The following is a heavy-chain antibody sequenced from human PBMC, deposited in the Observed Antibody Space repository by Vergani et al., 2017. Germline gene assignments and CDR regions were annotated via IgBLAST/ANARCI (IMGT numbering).Heavy chain of an antibody. CDR2: ISSSSSTI. CDR1: GFTFSSYS. D-gene: IGHD3-9*01. V-gene: IGHV3-48*01. J-gene: IGHJ4*02. CDR3: ARGYFDWLSAQIDY. Sequence: EVQLVESGGGLVQPGGSLRLSCAASGFTFSSYSMNWVRQAPGKGLEWVSYISSSSSTIYYADSVKGRFTISRDNAKNSLYLQMNSLRAEDTAVYYCARGYFDWLSAQIDYWGQGTLVTVSS.